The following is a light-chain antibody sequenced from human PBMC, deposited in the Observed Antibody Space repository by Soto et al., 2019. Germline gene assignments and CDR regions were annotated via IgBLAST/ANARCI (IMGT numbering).Light chain of an antibody. CDR3: QQYGSSPEWT. CDR1: QSVSSSY. CDR2: GAS. Sequence: EIVLTHSPGTLSLSPGERATLSFRSSQSVSSSYLAWYQQKPGQAPRLLIYGASSRATGIPDRFSGSGSGTDFTLTISRLEPEDFAVYYCQQYGSSPEWTFGQGTKVDIK. J-gene: IGKJ1*01. V-gene: IGKV3-20*01.